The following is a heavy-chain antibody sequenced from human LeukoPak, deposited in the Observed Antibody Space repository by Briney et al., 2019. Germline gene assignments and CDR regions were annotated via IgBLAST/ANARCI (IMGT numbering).Heavy chain of an antibody. V-gene: IGHV4-38-2*02. CDR1: GGSISSGYY. J-gene: IGHJ4*02. CDR3: ARDTTVTTDY. Sequence: SGTLSLTCAVSGGSISSGYYWGWTRQPPGKGLEWIGSIYHSGSTYYNPSLKSRVTISVDTSKNQFSLKLSSVTAADTAVYYCARDTTVTTDYWGQGTLVTVSS. D-gene: IGHD4-17*01. CDR2: IYHSGST.